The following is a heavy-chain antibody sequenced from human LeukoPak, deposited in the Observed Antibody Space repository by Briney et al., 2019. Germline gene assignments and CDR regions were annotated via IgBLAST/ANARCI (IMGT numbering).Heavy chain of an antibody. CDR2: IYYSGST. D-gene: IGHD3-16*02. CDR3: ARLVITFGGVIVRDAFDI. CDR1: GGSISSSSSY. V-gene: IGHV4-39*01. J-gene: IGHJ3*02. Sequence: SETLSLTCTVSGGSISSSSSYWGWIRQPPGKGLEWIGSIYYSGSTYYNPSLKSRVTISVDTSKNQFSLKLSSVTAADTAVYYCARLVITFGGVIVRDAFDIWGQGTMVTVSS.